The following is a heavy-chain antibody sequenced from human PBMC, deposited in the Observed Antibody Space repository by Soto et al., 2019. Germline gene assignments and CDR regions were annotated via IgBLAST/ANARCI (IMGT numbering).Heavy chain of an antibody. D-gene: IGHD2-21*02. CDR2: IYYSGST. CDR1: GGSISSGGYY. Sequence: SETLSLTCTVSGGSISSGGYYWSWIRQHPGKGLEWIGYIYYSGSTYYNPSLKSRVTISVDTSKNQFSLKLSSVTAADTAVYYCARVAYCGGDCVYYFDYWGQGTLVTVSS. V-gene: IGHV4-31*03. CDR3: ARVAYCGGDCVYYFDY. J-gene: IGHJ4*02.